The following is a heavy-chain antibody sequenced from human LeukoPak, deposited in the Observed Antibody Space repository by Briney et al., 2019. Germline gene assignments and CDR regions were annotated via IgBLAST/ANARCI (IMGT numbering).Heavy chain of an antibody. Sequence: ASVKVSCKASGYTFTSYDIKWVRQATGQGLEWMGWMNPNSGNTGYAQKFQGRVTMTRDTSISTAYMELSSLTSEDSAVYYCARGRGSGSGWRRFDYWGQGTLVTVSS. CDR2: MNPNSGNT. D-gene: IGHD6-19*01. J-gene: IGHJ4*02. V-gene: IGHV1-8*01. CDR3: ARGRGSGSGWRRFDY. CDR1: GYTFTSYD.